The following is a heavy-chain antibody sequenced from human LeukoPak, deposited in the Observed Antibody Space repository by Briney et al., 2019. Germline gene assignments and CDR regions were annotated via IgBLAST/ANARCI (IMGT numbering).Heavy chain of an antibody. CDR2: IYHSGST. CDR1: GYSISSGYY. CDR3: ARALSCGDCYFSYNWFDP. D-gene: IGHD2-21*02. J-gene: IGHJ5*02. Sequence: PSETLSLTCTVSGYSISSGYYWGWIRQPPGKGLEWIGSIYHSGSTYYNPSLKSRVTISVDTSKNQISLKLSSVTAADTAVYYCARALSCGDCYFSYNWFDPWGQGTLVTVSS. V-gene: IGHV4-38-2*02.